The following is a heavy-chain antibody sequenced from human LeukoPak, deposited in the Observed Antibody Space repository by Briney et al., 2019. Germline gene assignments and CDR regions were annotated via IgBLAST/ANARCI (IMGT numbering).Heavy chain of an antibody. CDR1: GFTFSSYG. V-gene: IGHV3-33*01. CDR3: ARDCSQLMGQLGGCLDY. J-gene: IGHJ4*02. Sequence: PGRSLRLSCAASGFTFSSYGMHWVRQAPGKGLGWVAVIWYDGSNKYYADSVKGRFTISRDNSKNTLYLQMNSLKAEATAVYYCARDCSQLMGQLGGCLDYWGQGTLVTVSS. D-gene: IGHD6-6*01. CDR2: IWYDGSNK.